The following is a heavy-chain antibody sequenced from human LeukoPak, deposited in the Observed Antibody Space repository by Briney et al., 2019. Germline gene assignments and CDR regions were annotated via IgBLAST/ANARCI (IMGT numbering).Heavy chain of an antibody. D-gene: IGHD6-13*01. J-gene: IGHJ4*02. CDR3: GVCSSSCPDPAFDY. Sequence: SETLSLTCAVYGGSFSGYYWGWIRQPPGKGLEWIGSIYYSGSTYYNPSLKSRVTISVDTSKNQFSLKLSSVTAADTAVYYCGVCSSSCPDPAFDYWGQGTLVTVSS. CDR2: IYYSGST. V-gene: IGHV4-34*03. CDR1: GGSFSGYY.